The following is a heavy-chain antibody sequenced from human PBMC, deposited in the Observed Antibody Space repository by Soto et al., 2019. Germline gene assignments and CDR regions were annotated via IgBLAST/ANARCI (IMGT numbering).Heavy chain of an antibody. CDR3: ARYCSGGSCYHDAFDI. CDR2: IYSGGGT. J-gene: IGHJ3*02. CDR1: GFTVNSNY. D-gene: IGHD2-15*01. V-gene: IGHV3-66*01. Sequence: VQLVESGGGLVQPGGSLRLSCAASGFTVNSNYMTWVRQAPGKGLEWVSLIYSGGGTYYTDSVKGRFSISRDNSKNTLYLQMNSLRAEDTAVYYCARYCSGGSCYHDAFDIWGQGTMVTVSS.